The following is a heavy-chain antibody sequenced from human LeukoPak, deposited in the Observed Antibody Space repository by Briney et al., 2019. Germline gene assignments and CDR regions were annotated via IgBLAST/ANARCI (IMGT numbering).Heavy chain of an antibody. J-gene: IGHJ4*02. Sequence: SVKVSCKASGGTFSSYTISWVRQAPGQGLEWMGRIIPTLGIANYAQKFQGRVTITADKSTSTAYMELSSLRSEDTAVYYCARDLDCTNGVCYTDYWGQGTLVTVSS. CDR2: IIPTLGIA. CDR1: GGTFSSYT. CDR3: ARDLDCTNGVCYTDY. D-gene: IGHD2-8*01. V-gene: IGHV1-69*02.